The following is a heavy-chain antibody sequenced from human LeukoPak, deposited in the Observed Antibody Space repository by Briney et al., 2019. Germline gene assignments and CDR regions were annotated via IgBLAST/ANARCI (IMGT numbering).Heavy chain of an antibody. CDR1: GYTFTGYY. CDR3: AREWVVAAVTTLDNYYGMDV. V-gene: IGHV1-2*02. J-gene: IGHJ6*02. CDR2: INPNSGGT. Sequence: ASVKVSCKASGYTFTGYYMHWVRQAPGQGLEWMGWINPNSGGTNYAQKFQGRVTMTRDTSISTAYMELSRLRSDDTAVYYCAREWVVAAVTTLDNYYGMDVWGQGTTVTVSS. D-gene: IGHD4-11*01.